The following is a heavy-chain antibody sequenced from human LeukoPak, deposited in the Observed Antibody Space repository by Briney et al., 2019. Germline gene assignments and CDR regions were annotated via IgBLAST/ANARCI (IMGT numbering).Heavy chain of an antibody. CDR2: ISGSGGST. D-gene: IGHD5-18*01. V-gene: IGHV3-23*01. J-gene: IGHJ4*02. CDR1: EFTFSNYA. CDR3: AKDEDTAIDY. Sequence: GGSLRLSCAASEFTFSNYAMNWVRQAPGKGLEWVSAISGSGGSTYYADSVKGRFTISRDNSKNTLYLQMNSLRAEDTAVYYCAKDEDTAIDYWGQGTLVTVSS.